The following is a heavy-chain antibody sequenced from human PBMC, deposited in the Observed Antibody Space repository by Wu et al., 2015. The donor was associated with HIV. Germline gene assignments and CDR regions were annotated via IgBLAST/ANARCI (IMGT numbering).Heavy chain of an antibody. CDR3: ARVRRHYYDSSGYYYYWFDP. CDR2: IIPIFGTA. V-gene: IGHV1-69*13. CDR1: GGTFSSYA. Sequence: QVQLVQSGAEVKKPGSSVKVSCKASGGTFSSYAISWVRQAPGQGLEWMGRIIPIFGTANYAQKFQGRVTITADESTSTAYMELSSLRSEDTAVYYCARVRRHYYDSSGYYYYWFDPWGQGTLVTVSS. D-gene: IGHD3-22*01. J-gene: IGHJ5*02.